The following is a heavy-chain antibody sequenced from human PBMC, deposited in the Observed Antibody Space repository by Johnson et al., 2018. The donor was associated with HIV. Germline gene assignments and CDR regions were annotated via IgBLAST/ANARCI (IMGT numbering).Heavy chain of an antibody. Sequence: VQLVESGGGLVQPGRSLRLSCAASGFTFDDYAMHWVRQAPGKGLEWVSGISWNSGSIGYADSVTGRFTIARDNAKNSLFLQMNSLRAGDTAVYYCARDNGEDAFDIWGQGTMVTVSS. D-gene: IGHD4-17*01. J-gene: IGHJ3*02. V-gene: IGHV3-9*01. CDR3: ARDNGEDAFDI. CDR1: GFTFDDYA. CDR2: ISWNSGSI.